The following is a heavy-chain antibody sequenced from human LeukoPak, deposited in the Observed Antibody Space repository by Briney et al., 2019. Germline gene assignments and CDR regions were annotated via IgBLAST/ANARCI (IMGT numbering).Heavy chain of an antibody. D-gene: IGHD2-2*01. V-gene: IGHV3-11*06. Sequence: GGSLRLSCAASGFTFSDYYMSWIRQAPGKGLEWVSYISSSSSYTYYADSVKGRFTISRDNAKNSLYLQMNSLRAEDTAVYYCARSLVPAALDAFDIWGQGTMVTVSS. CDR2: ISSSSSYT. CDR1: GFTFSDYY. CDR3: ARSLVPAALDAFDI. J-gene: IGHJ3*02.